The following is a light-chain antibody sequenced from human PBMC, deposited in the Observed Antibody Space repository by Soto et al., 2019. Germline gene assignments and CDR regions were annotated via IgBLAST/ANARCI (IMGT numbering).Light chain of an antibody. CDR2: DVS. Sequence: QSALTQPASVSGSPGQSITISCTGTRSDVGSYNYVSWYQQYPGKAPKLMIYDVSNRPSGVSYRFSGSKSGNTASLTISGLQAEDEADYYCRSYTTSSTHVVFGGGTKLTFL. CDR1: RSDVGSYNY. J-gene: IGLJ2*01. V-gene: IGLV2-14*01. CDR3: RSYTTSSTHVV.